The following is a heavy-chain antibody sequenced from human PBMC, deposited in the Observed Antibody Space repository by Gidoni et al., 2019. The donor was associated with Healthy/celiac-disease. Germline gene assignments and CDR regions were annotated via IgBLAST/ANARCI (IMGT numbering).Heavy chain of an antibody. J-gene: IGHJ6*02. D-gene: IGHD3-10*01. CDR3: AKDSGGYYGSGSYGMDV. CDR1: GFTFDDYA. Sequence: EVQLVESGGGLVQPGRSLRLSCAASGFTFDDYAMHWVRQGPGKGLEWVSGISWNSGSIGYADSVKGRFTISRDNAKNSLYLQMNSLRAEDTALYYCAKDSGGYYGSGSYGMDVWGQGTTVTVSS. V-gene: IGHV3-9*01. CDR2: ISWNSGSI.